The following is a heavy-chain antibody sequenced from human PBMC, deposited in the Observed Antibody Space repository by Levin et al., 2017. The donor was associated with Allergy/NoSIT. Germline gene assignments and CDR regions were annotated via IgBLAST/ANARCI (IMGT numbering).Heavy chain of an antibody. V-gene: IGHV1-2*06. CDR1: GYPFTGFY. D-gene: IGHD5-18*01. J-gene: IGHJ5*02. Sequence: GESLKISCKASGYPFTGFYLHWVRQAPGHGLEWVGRIHPNSGGTDYAQTFQGRVTVTRDTSIDTAFMVLTRLQPDDTAVYYCARGEGYTYGLDLWGQGTLVTVSS. CDR2: IHPNSGGT. CDR3: ARGEGYTYGLDL.